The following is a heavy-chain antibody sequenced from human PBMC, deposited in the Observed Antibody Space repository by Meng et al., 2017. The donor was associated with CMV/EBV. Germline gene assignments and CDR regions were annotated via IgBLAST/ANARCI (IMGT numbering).Heavy chain of an antibody. CDR2: ISYDGSNK. V-gene: IGHV3-30*03. J-gene: IGHJ4*02. D-gene: IGHD5-12*01. CDR1: GFTFSSYS. CDR3: ARDSGYDFSGLDY. Sequence: GGSLRLSCAASGFTFSSYSMNWVRQAPGKGLEWVAVISYDGSNKYYADSVKGRFTISRDNAKNSLYLQMNSLRAEDTAVYYCARDSGYDFSGLDYWGQGTLVTVSS.